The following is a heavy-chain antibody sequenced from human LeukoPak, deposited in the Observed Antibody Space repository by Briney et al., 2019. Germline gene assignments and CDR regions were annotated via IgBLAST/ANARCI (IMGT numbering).Heavy chain of an antibody. CDR3: ARGRYSSSRRSPLIYYYGMDV. V-gene: IGHV4-34*01. J-gene: IGHJ6*02. D-gene: IGHD6-13*01. CDR1: GGSFSGYY. Sequence: PSETLSLTCAVYGGSFSGYYWSWIRQPPGKGMEWIGEINHSGSTNYNPSLKSRVTISVDTSKNQFSLKLSSVTAADTAVYYCARGRYSSSRRSPLIYYYGMDVWGQGTTVTVSS. CDR2: INHSGST.